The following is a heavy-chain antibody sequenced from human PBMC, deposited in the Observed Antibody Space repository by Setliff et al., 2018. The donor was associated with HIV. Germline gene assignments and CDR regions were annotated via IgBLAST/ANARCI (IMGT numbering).Heavy chain of an antibody. V-gene: IGHV4-4*09. CDR3: ARGLSFYDPGGFDY. J-gene: IGHJ4*02. Sequence: SETLSLTCTVSGDSISSYSWNWIRQSPGGGLEWIGFIFSSGSTKYNPSLKSRITMSVDTSKNQFSLKLSSVTAADTAVYYCARGLSFYDPGGFDYWGQGTLVTVSS. CDR1: GDSISSYS. D-gene: IGHD3-22*01. CDR2: IFSSGST.